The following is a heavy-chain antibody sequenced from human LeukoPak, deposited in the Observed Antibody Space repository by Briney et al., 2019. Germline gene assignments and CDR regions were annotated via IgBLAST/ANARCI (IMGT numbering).Heavy chain of an antibody. V-gene: IGHV1-2*02. Sequence: GASVKVSCKASGYTFTGYYMHWVRQAPGQGLEWMGWINPNRGGTNYAQKFQGRVTMTRDTSISTAYMELSRLRSDDTAVYYCARGRGAYCSSTSCPRRAFDIWGQGTMVTVSS. CDR1: GYTFTGYY. J-gene: IGHJ3*02. CDR3: ARGRGAYCSSTSCPRRAFDI. CDR2: INPNRGGT. D-gene: IGHD2-2*01.